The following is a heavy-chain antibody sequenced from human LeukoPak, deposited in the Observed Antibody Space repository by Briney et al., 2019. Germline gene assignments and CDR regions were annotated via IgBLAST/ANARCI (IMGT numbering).Heavy chain of an antibody. CDR3: VKYTGNSILVRFDY. J-gene: IGHJ4*02. V-gene: IGHV3-23*01. CDR1: GFTFSSYA. D-gene: IGHD4-23*01. CDR2: ISDSGSGT. Sequence: GGSLRLSCAASGFTFSSYAMTWVRQAPGKGLEWVSGISDSGSGTYYADSVKGRFSISRDNSKTTLYLQMNSLRAEDTALYYCVKYTGNSILVRFDYWGQGTLVTVSS.